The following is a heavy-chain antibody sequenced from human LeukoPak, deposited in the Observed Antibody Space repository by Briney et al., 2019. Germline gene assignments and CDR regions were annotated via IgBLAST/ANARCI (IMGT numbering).Heavy chain of an antibody. J-gene: IGHJ5*02. CDR2: IYSSGTP. CDR3: ARDRAYGDYFRWFGP. CDR1: GGSVSDNY. V-gene: IGHV4-4*07. Sequence: SETLSLTCTVSGGSVSDNYWSWLRQPAGKGLEWIGRIYSSGTPNYNPSLKSRVTMSVDTSKNQFSLKLSSVIAADTAVYYCARDRAYGDYFRWFGPWGQGTLVTVSS. D-gene: IGHD4-17*01.